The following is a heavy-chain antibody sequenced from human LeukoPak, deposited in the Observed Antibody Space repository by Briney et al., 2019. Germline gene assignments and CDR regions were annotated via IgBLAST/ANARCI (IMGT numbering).Heavy chain of an antibody. V-gene: IGHV3-23*01. CDR3: AKCIAVAGTTEDY. Sequence: GGSPRLSCAASGFTFSSYAMSWVRQAPGKGLEWVSAISGSGGSTYYADSVKGRFTISRDNSKNTLYLQMNSLRAEDTAVYYCAKCIAVAGTTEDYWGQGTLVTVSS. D-gene: IGHD6-19*01. CDR1: GFTFSSYA. CDR2: ISGSGGST. J-gene: IGHJ4*02.